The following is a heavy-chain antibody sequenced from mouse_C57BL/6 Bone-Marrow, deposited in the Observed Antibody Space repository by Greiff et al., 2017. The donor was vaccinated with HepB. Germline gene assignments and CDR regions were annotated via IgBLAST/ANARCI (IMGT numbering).Heavy chain of an antibody. Sequence: EVKLVESGGDLVKPGGSLKLSCAASGFTFSSYGMSWVRQTPDKRLEWVATISSCGSYTYYPDSVKGRFTISRDNAKNTLYLQMSSLKSEDTAMYYCARHRWTYWGQGTLVTVSA. D-gene: IGHD2-14*01. CDR3: ARHRWTY. CDR2: ISSCGSYT. V-gene: IGHV5-6*02. CDR1: GFTFSSYG. J-gene: IGHJ3*01.